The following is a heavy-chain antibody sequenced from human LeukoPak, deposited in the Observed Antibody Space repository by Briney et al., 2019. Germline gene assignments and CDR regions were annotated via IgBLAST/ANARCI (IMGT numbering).Heavy chain of an antibody. V-gene: IGHV3-23*01. J-gene: IGHJ4*02. Sequence: PGGSLRLSCAASGFTFSSYAMSWVRQAPGKGLEWVSAISGGGGSTYYADSVKGRFTISRDNSKNTLYLQMNSLRAEDTAVYYCAKTTYYDFWSGYYTQVLFDYWGQGTLVTVSS. CDR2: ISGGGGST. D-gene: IGHD3-3*01. CDR1: GFTFSSYA. CDR3: AKTTYYDFWSGYYTQVLFDY.